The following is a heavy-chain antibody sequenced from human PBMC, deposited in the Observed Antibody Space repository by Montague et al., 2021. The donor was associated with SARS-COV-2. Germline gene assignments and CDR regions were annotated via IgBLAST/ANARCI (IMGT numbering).Heavy chain of an antibody. Sequence: SLRLSCAASGFTFSSYEMNWVRQAPGKGLEWVSYISSSGSTIYYADSVKGRFTTSRDDAKNSLYLQMNSLRAEDTAVYYCARDDYYDSSGYPFDYWGQGTLVTVSS. CDR2: ISSSGSTI. CDR3: ARDDYYDSSGYPFDY. CDR1: GFTFSSYE. J-gene: IGHJ4*02. V-gene: IGHV3-48*03. D-gene: IGHD3-22*01.